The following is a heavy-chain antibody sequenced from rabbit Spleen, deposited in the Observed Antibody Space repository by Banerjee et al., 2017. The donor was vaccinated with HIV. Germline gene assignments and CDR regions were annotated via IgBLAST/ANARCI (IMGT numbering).Heavy chain of an antibody. D-gene: IGHD6-1*01. CDR3: ARGYSYGYPGYAYGTSYFNL. CDR1: GFSFSSSYW. CDR2: IYLGSSDDT. J-gene: IGHJ4*01. Sequence: QEQLEESGGDLVKPEGSLTLTCTASGFSFSSSYWICWVRQAPGKGLEWIACIYLGSSDDTYYASWAKGRFTISKTSSTTVTLQMTSLTAADTATYFCARGYSYGYPGYAYGTSYFNLWGPGTLVTVS. V-gene: IGHV1S45*01.